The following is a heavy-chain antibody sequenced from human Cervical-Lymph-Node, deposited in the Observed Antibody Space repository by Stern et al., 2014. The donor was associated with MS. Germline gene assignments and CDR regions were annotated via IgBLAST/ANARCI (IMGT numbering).Heavy chain of an antibody. J-gene: IGHJ4*02. CDR3: ATDYNY. CDR1: GSTLTDFF. Sequence: VQLVESGAEVKKPGASVKGSCKVSGSTLTDFFMHWVRQPPGKGLEWMGCFDPDDGETIYAQKFQGRVTMTEDTSTDTAYMELSSLRSDDTAVYYCATDYNYWGQGTLVTVSS. CDR2: FDPDDGET. D-gene: IGHD3-10*01. V-gene: IGHV1-24*01.